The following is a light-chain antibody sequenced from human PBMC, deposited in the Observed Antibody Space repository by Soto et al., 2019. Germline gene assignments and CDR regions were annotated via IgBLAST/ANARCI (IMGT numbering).Light chain of an antibody. V-gene: IGLV1-40*01. Sequence: QSVLTQPPSVSEAPGQRVTISCSGSSSNIGAGSDAHWYQQVPGTAPKPLIYENNTRPSRVPDRFSGSKSGTSASLAITGLQAEDEAEYYCQSYDSSLSGYVFGTGTKLTVL. J-gene: IGLJ1*01. CDR1: SSNIGAGSD. CDR3: QSYDSSLSGYV. CDR2: ENN.